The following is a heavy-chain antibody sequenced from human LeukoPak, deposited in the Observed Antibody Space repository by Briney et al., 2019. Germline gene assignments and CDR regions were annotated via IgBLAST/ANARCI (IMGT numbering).Heavy chain of an antibody. D-gene: IGHD4-17*01. CDR2: ISSSSSYI. Sequence: GGSLRLSCAASGFTFSSYSMNWVRQAPGKGLEWVSSISSSSSYIYYADSVKGRFTISRDNAKNSLYLQMNSLRAEDTAVYYCARGRIGDYAMKYNWFDPWGQGTLVTVSS. CDR1: GFTFSSYS. CDR3: ARGRIGDYAMKYNWFDP. J-gene: IGHJ5*02. V-gene: IGHV3-21*01.